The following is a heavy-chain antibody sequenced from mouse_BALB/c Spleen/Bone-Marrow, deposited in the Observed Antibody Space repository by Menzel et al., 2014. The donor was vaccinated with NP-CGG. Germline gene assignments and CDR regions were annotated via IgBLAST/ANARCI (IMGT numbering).Heavy chain of an antibody. CDR1: GYSFTGYY. CDR2: ISCYNGAT. D-gene: IGHD2-4*01. CDR3: ASPIYYDSWFAY. J-gene: IGHJ3*01. V-gene: IGHV1S34*01. Sequence: LVKTGASVKISCKASGYSFTGYYIHWVKQSHGESLEWIGYISCYNGATSYNQKFKGKATFTVDTSSSTAYVQFNSLTSEDSAVYYCASPIYYDSWFAYWGQGTLVTVSA.